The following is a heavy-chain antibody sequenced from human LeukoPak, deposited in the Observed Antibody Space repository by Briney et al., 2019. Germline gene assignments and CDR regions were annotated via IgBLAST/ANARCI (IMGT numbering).Heavy chain of an antibody. J-gene: IGHJ5*02. CDR2: INHSGST. CDR3: ARATDIVVVPAENWFDP. D-gene: IGHD2-2*01. V-gene: IGHV4-34*01. Sequence: PSETLSLTCAVYGGSFSGYYWSWIRQPPGKGLEWIGEINHSGSTNYNPSLKSRVTISVDTSKNQFSLKLSSVTAADTAVYYCARATDIVVVPAENWFDPWGQGTLVTVSS. CDR1: GGSFSGYY.